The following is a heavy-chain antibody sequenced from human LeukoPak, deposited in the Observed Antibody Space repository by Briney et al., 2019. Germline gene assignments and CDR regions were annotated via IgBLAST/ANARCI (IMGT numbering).Heavy chain of an antibody. V-gene: IGHV3-48*02. D-gene: IGHD1-26*01. Sequence: ETLSLTCTVSGGSISSYFWSWVRQAPGKGLEWVSHITASGTAMFYADSVKGRFTISRDNAKNSLYLQMNSLRDEDTAVYYCASSGSYRFDYWGQGTLVTVSS. J-gene: IGHJ4*02. CDR2: ITASGTAM. CDR1: GGSISSYF. CDR3: ASSGSYRFDY.